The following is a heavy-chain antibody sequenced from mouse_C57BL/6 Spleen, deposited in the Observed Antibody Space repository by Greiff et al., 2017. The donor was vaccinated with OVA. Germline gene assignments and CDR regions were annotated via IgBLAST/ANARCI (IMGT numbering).Heavy chain of an antibody. CDR1: GFTFSDYY. Sequence: EVQLVESEGGLVQPGSSMKLSCTASGFTFSDYYMAWVRQVPEKGLEWVANINYDGSSTYYLDSLKSRFIISRDNAKNILYLQMSSLKSEDTATYYCARDRGYSNYGGYAMDYWGQGTSVTVSS. V-gene: IGHV5-16*01. J-gene: IGHJ4*01. D-gene: IGHD2-5*01. CDR2: INYDGSST. CDR3: ARDRGYSNYGGYAMDY.